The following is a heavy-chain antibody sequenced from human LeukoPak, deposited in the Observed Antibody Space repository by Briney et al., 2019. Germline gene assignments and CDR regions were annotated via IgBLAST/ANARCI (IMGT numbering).Heavy chain of an antibody. Sequence: PSETLSLTYTVSGGSISSYYWSWIRQPPGKGLEWIGYIYYSGSTNYHPSLKSRVTISVDTSKNQFSLKLSSVTAADTAVYYCAREADSSGWYGDAFDIWGQGTMVTVSS. V-gene: IGHV4-59*01. D-gene: IGHD6-19*01. CDR2: IYYSGST. CDR1: GGSISSYY. J-gene: IGHJ3*02. CDR3: AREADSSGWYGDAFDI.